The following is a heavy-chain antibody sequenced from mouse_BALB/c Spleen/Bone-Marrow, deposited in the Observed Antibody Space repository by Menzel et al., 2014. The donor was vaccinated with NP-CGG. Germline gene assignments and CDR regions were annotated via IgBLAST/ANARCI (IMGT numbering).Heavy chain of an antibody. D-gene: IGHD2-12*01. Sequence: QVQLQQSRAELVKPGASVKLSCKASGYSFTSYWMHWVKQRPGQGLEWIREISPSNGRSNYNEKFKSKATLTVDKSSSTAYMQLSGLTSEDSAVYYCTRSELRRGGYALDYWGLGTSVTVSS. CDR3: TRSELRRGGYALDY. CDR1: GYSFTSYW. CDR2: ISPSNGRS. V-gene: IGHV1S81*02. J-gene: IGHJ4*01.